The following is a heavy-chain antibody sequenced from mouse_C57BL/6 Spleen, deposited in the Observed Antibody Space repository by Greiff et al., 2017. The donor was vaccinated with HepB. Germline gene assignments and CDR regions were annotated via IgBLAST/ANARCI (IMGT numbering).Heavy chain of an antibody. J-gene: IGHJ1*03. V-gene: IGHV2-6*03. CDR1: GFSLTSYG. D-gene: IGHD2-4*01. Sequence: VKLMESGPGLVAPSQSLSITCTVSGFSLTSYGVHWVRQPPGKGLEWLVVIWSDGSPTYNSALKSRLSISKDNSKSQVFLKMNSLQTDDTAMYYCARGDDYDYWYFDVWGTGTTVTVSS. CDR3: ARGDDYDYWYFDV. CDR2: IWSDGSP.